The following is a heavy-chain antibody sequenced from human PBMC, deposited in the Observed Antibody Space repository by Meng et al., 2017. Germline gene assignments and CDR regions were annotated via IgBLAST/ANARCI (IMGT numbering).Heavy chain of an antibody. CDR1: GFTVSSNY. D-gene: IGHD1-26*01. J-gene: IGHJ4*02. CDR2: IYSGGST. V-gene: IGHV3-53*02. Sequence: GQVVETGGRLLQPGGSLRPSCAASGFTVSSNYMSWVRQAPGKGLEWVSVIYSGGSTYYADSVKGRFTISRDNSKNTLYLQMNSLRAEDTAVYYCARGGSYYSYWGQGTLVTVSS. CDR3: ARGGSYYSY.